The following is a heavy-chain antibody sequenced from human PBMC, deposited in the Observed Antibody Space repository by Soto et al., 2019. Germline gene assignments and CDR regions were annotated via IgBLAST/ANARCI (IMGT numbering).Heavy chain of an antibody. CDR3: ARYLGPTPWFDP. J-gene: IGHJ5*02. V-gene: IGHV4-30-2*01. CDR1: GTSVTSGDFS. D-gene: IGHD2-15*01. CDR2: MYHTGSS. Sequence: SETLSLTCTVSGTSVTSGDFSWAWIRQAPAKGLEWIGYMYHTGSSYYSPSLKSRITMSVDTSRNQFSLTLTSVTAADTALYYCARYLGPTPWFDPWGQGTLVTVSS.